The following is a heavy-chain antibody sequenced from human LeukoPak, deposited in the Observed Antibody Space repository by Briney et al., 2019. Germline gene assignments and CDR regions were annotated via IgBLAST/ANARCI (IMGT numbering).Heavy chain of an antibody. Sequence: SETLSLTCAVYGGSFSGYYWSWIRQPPGKGLEWIGEINHSGSTNYNPSLKSRVTISVDTSKSQFSLKLSSVTAADTAVYYCARRRFQYYYGSGTNFDYWGQGTLVTVSS. D-gene: IGHD3-10*01. CDR3: ARRRFQYYYGSGTNFDY. CDR2: INHSGST. V-gene: IGHV4-34*01. CDR1: GGSFSGYY. J-gene: IGHJ4*02.